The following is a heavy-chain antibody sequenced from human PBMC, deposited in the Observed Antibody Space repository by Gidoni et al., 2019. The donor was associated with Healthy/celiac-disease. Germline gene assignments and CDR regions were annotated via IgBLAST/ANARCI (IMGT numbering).Heavy chain of an antibody. CDR3: AKDMGLGYSYAQSGFDY. J-gene: IGHJ4*02. CDR2: IRCNSVSI. V-gene: IGHV3-9*01. Sequence: EVQLVASGGGLVQPGRSLSLSCAASGFTFDDYAMHWVRQAPGKGLEWVSGIRCNSVSIGYADSVKGRFTISRDNAKNSLYLQMNSLRAEDTALYYCAKDMGLGYSYAQSGFDYWGQGTLVTVSS. D-gene: IGHD5-18*01. CDR1: GFTFDDYA.